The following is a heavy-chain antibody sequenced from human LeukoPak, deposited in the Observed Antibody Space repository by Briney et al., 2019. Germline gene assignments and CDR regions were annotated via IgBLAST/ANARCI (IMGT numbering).Heavy chain of an antibody. CDR2: IIPIFGTA. J-gene: IGHJ6*03. Sequence: SVKVSCKASGYTFTSYGISWVRQAPGQGLEWMGGIIPIFGTANYAQKFQGRVTITADKSTSTVYMELSSLRSEDTAVYYCARGPRITLIRGGQWYYYMDVWGKGTTVTISS. CDR3: ARGPRITLIRGGQWYYYMDV. V-gene: IGHV1-69*06. CDR1: GYTFTSYG. D-gene: IGHD3-10*01.